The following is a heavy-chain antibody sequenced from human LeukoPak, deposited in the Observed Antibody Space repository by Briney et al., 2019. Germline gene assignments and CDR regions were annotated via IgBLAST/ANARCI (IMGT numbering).Heavy chain of an antibody. CDR1: GFTFSNTW. CDR2: IKRKVDGETT. D-gene: IGHD3-22*01. J-gene: IGHJ4*02. Sequence: PGESLRLSCSGSGFTFSNTWMRWVRQAPGKGLEWVGRIKRKVDGETTDYAASVKGRISISRDDAESRLYMEMNSLKTEDTAVYYCTTDTFDSDGYAHDFWGQGTLVTVSS. V-gene: IGHV3-15*01. CDR3: TTDTFDSDGYAHDF.